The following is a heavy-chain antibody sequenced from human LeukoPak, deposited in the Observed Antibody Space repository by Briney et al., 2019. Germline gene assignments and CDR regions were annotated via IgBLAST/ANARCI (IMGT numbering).Heavy chain of an antibody. CDR2: IIPIFGTA. Sequence: GASVKVSCKASGGTFSSYAISWVRQAPGHGLEWMGGIIPIFGTANYAQKFQGRVTITTDESTSTAYMELSSLRSEDTAVYYCARVNQLLNLDYWGQGTLATVSS. J-gene: IGHJ4*02. CDR3: ARVNQLLNLDY. CDR1: GGTFSSYA. D-gene: IGHD2-2*02. V-gene: IGHV1-69*05.